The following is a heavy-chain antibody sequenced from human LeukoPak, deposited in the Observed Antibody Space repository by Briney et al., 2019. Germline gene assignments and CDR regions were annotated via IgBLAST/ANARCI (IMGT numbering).Heavy chain of an antibody. Sequence: GGSLRLSCAASGFTFSRYEMNWVRQAPGKGLEWVSYISSSGSPISYADSVKDRFTISRDNAKNSLYLQMNSLRAEDTAVYYCARLTLFPVAGDGGWYSGQGTLVTVSS. J-gene: IGHJ4*02. V-gene: IGHV3-48*03. CDR1: GFTFSRYE. CDR3: ARLTLFPVAGDGGWY. D-gene: IGHD6-19*01. CDR2: ISSSGSPI.